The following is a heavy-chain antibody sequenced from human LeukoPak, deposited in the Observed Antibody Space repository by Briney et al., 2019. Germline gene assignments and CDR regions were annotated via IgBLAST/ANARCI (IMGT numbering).Heavy chain of an antibody. CDR3: LTRSLVTVSGNYYMDV. V-gene: IGHV3-30*03. J-gene: IGHJ6*03. CDR1: GFTFSNYG. CDR2: ISYDGTNK. D-gene: IGHD1-26*01. Sequence: GGSLRLSCAGSGFTFSNYGMHWVRQAPGKGPEWAAVISYDGTNKYYADSVKGRFTISRDNSKNTVYLQMNSLRAEDTAVYYCLTRSLVTVSGNYYMDVWGKGTTVSVSS.